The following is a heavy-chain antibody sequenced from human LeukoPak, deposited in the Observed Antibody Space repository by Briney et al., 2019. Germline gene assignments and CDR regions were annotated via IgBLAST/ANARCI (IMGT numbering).Heavy chain of an antibody. CDR3: AKASYPDYYEPVFDF. V-gene: IGHV1-24*01. CDR1: GYTLTELS. Sequence: ASVKVSCKVSGYTLTELSMRWVRQAPGKGLEWMGGFDPEDGETIYAQKFQGRVTMTEDTSTDTAYMELSSLRAEDTALYYCAKASYPDYYEPVFDFWGQGTLVTVSS. CDR2: FDPEDGET. J-gene: IGHJ4*02. D-gene: IGHD3-16*01.